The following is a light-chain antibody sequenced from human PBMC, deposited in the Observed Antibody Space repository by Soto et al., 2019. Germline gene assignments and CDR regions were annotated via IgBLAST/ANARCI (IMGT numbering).Light chain of an antibody. Sequence: QSVLTQPASVSGSPGQSITISCTGTSSDVGGYNYVSWYQQHPGKAPKLMIYDVSNRPSGVSNRFSGSKSGNTASLTISGLQAEDEADYDCSSYISSSTVVFGGGTKVTVL. CDR2: DVS. CDR3: SSYISSSTVV. V-gene: IGLV2-14*03. CDR1: SSDVGGYNY. J-gene: IGLJ2*01.